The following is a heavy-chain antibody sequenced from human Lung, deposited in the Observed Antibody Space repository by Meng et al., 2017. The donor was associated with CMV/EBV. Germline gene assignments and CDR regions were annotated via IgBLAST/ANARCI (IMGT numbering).Heavy chain of an antibody. Sequence: ASVTVSCKASGYTFTAHYFHWVRQAPGQGLEWVGWIHPHRGDTNYAQQFQGWVTLTRDTSINTGYMERTRLTSDDTPGYYCARDNDWGPDYWGQGPLVTVSS. CDR3: ARDNDWGPDY. D-gene: IGHD7-27*01. V-gene: IGHV1-2*04. J-gene: IGHJ4*02. CDR1: GYTFTAHY. CDR2: IHPHRGDT.